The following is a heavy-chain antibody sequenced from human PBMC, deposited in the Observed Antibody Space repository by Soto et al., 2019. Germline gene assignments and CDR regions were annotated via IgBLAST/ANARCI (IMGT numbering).Heavy chain of an antibody. CDR1: GGTFNNYP. CDR3: ARGRGYSGDDHYYYFDMDV. J-gene: IGHJ6*02. V-gene: IGHV1-69*01. Sequence: QVQLVQSGAEVKKPGSSVKVSCKASGGTFNNYPITWVRQAPGEGLEWMGGSIPIFGTANYAQKFQGRVTISLAESTSTAYMELSSLRSEDTAVYYCARGRGYSGDDHYYYFDMDVWGQGTTVTVSS. CDR2: SIPIFGTA. D-gene: IGHD5-12*01.